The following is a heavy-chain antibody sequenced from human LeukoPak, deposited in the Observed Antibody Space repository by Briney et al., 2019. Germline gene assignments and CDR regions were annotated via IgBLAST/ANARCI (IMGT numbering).Heavy chain of an antibody. V-gene: IGHV3-48*01. CDR1: GFTFSNYA. CDR2: ISSSGSTI. J-gene: IGHJ3*02. Sequence: PGGSLRLSCAASGFTFSNYAMSWVRQVPGKGLEWVSYISSSGSTIYYADSVKGRFTISRDNSKNTLYLQMNSLRAEDTAMYYCAKVSLNMVNDAFDIWGQGTMVSVSS. CDR3: AKVSLNMVNDAFDI. D-gene: IGHD4/OR15-4a*01.